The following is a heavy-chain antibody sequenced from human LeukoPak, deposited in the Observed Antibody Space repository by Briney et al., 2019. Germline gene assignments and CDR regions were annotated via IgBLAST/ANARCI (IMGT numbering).Heavy chain of an antibody. J-gene: IGHJ6*03. D-gene: IGHD3-10*01. V-gene: IGHV1-2*02. CDR3: ARATSVVRGVTPYYYYYYMDV. CDR2: INPNSGGT. CDR1: GYTFTGYY. Sequence: ASVKVSCKASGYTFTGYYMHWVRQAPGQGLEWMGWINPNSGGTNYAQKFQGRVTMTRDTSISTAYMELSRLRSDDTAVYYCARATSVVRGVTPYYYYYYMDVWGKGTTVTISS.